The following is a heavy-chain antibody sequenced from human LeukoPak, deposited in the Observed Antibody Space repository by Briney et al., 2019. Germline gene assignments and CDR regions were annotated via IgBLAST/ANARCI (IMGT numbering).Heavy chain of an antibody. D-gene: IGHD3-9*01. CDR3: AKALRDWYLGVFQI. CDR1: GFTFSDYA. J-gene: IGHJ3*02. V-gene: IGHV3-23*01. CDR2: ISDSGNST. Sequence: GGSLRLSCAASGFTFSDYAMNWVRQAPGKGLFWVSTISDSGNSTYYADSVKGRFTISRDNSKKTLYLQMTSLRAEDTAVYYCAKALRDWYLGVFQIWGQGTMVTVSS.